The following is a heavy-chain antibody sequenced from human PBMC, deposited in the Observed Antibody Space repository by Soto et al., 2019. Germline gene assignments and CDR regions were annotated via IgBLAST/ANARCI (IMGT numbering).Heavy chain of an antibody. V-gene: IGHV4-59*04. J-gene: IGHJ6*02. D-gene: IGHD2-2*03. Sequence: SETLSVTYTVAGGSIGSFYCSWIRQPPGKGLEWIGYIYHSGSTYYNPSLKSRVTISVDTSKNEFSLRLSSVTAADTAVYYCARLNGYCISTNCHGYYGMDVWGQGTTVTVSS. CDR3: ARLNGYCISTNCHGYYGMDV. CDR1: GGSIGSFY. CDR2: IYHSGST.